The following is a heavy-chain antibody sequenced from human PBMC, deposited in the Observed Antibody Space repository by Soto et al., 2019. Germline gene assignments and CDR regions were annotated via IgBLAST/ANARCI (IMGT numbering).Heavy chain of an antibody. Sequence: EVQLVESGGGLVQPGRSLRLSCAASGFTFDDYAMHWVRQAPGKGLEWVSGISWNSGSIGYADSVKGRFTISRDNAKNSLYLQLNSLRAEDTALYYCAKAAFRDISVPIQPNHDAFDIWGQGTMVTVSS. CDR3: AKAAFRDISVPIQPNHDAFDI. CDR2: ISWNSGSI. CDR1: GFTFDDYA. J-gene: IGHJ3*02. V-gene: IGHV3-9*01. D-gene: IGHD3-22*01.